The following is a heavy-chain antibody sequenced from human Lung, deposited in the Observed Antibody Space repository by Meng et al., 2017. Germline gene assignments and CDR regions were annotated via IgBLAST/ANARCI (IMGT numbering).Heavy chain of an antibody. D-gene: IGHD6-13*01. J-gene: IGHJ4*02. Sequence: GWVDKVRGCLCVSRVASGFIFTDAWMSWVRQAPGKGLEWVGRIKSNNDGGTTDYAAPVKGRFTISRDDSKNTLYLQMNSLITEDTAVYFCATGAAAADHWGQGTLVTVSS. CDR1: GFIFTDAW. CDR3: ATGAAAADH. V-gene: IGHV3-15*01. CDR2: IKSNNDGGTT.